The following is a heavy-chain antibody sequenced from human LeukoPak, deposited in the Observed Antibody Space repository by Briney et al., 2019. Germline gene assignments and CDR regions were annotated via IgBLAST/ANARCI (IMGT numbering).Heavy chain of an antibody. Sequence: PSETLSHTCAVYGGSFSGYYWSWIRQPPGKGLEWIGEINHSGSTNYNPSLKSRVTISVDTSKNQFSLKLSSVTAADTAVYYCARGRIAHYWGQGTLVTVSS. D-gene: IGHD2-15*01. J-gene: IGHJ4*02. V-gene: IGHV4-34*01. CDR2: INHSGST. CDR3: ARGRIAHY. CDR1: GGSFSGYY.